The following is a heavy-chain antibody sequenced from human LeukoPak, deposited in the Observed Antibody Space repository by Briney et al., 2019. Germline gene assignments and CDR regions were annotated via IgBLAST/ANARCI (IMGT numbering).Heavy chain of an antibody. J-gene: IGHJ6*02. V-gene: IGHV1-18*01. Sequence: GASVTVSRKSSVYTFTRYGISWVRQAPGQGGARVGWISAYNGNTNYAQKLQSRVTMTTDTSTSTSYMELRSLRSDDTAVYYCARDSCSSTSCYLGLYYYYYYGMDVWGQGTTVTVSS. CDR2: ISAYNGNT. CDR1: VYTFTRYG. D-gene: IGHD2-2*01. CDR3: ARDSCSSTSCYLGLYYYYYYGMDV.